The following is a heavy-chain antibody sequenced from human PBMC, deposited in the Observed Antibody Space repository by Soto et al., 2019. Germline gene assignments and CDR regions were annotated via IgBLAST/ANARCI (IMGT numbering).Heavy chain of an antibody. D-gene: IGHD3-22*01. Sequence: GESLKISCAASGFTFINYWTHWVRQAPGKGLVWVSRINRDGSSTTYADSVKGRFTISRDNAKNTLDLQMNSLRAEDTAVYYCAKGGYYSYDAFDMWGQGTMVTVSS. CDR2: INRDGSST. CDR3: AKGGYYSYDAFDM. V-gene: IGHV3-74*03. J-gene: IGHJ3*02. CDR1: GFTFINYW.